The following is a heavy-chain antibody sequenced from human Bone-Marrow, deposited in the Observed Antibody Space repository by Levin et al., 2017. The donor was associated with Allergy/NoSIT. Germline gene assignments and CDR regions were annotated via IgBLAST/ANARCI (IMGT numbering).Heavy chain of an antibody. V-gene: IGHV3-64D*06. J-gene: IGHJ6*04. Sequence: GKSLKISCSASGFTFSSYAMHWVRQAPGKGLEYVSAISSNGGSTYYADSVKGRFTISRDNSKNTLYLQMSSLRAEDTAVYYCVKDKYYDYVWGSSDVWGKGTTVTVSS. D-gene: IGHD3-16*01. CDR3: VKDKYYDYVWGSSDV. CDR2: ISSNGGST. CDR1: GFTFSSYA.